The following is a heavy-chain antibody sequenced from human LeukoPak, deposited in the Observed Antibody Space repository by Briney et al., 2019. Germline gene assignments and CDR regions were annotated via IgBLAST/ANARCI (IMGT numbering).Heavy chain of an antibody. CDR2: IIPILGIA. D-gene: IGHD1-26*01. V-gene: IGHV1-69*04. Sequence: SVKLSCKASGGTFTSYAISGVRQAPGQGLEWMGRIIPILGIANYAQKFQGRVTITADKSTSTGYMELSSLRSEDTAVYYCAGVSHIVGATKGKRSYAFDIWGQGTMVTVSS. CDR1: GGTFTSYA. CDR3: AGVSHIVGATKGKRSYAFDI. J-gene: IGHJ3*02.